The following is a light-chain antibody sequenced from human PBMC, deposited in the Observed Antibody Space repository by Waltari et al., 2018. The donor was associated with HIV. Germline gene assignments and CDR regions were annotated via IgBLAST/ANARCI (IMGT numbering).Light chain of an antibody. CDR2: RNN. Sequence: QSVLTQPPSASGTPGQRVTISCSGSSSNIGSNYGYWYQQLPGTAPKLLIYRNNRRPSGVPDRCAGSKSGTSASLAISGLRSEDEADYYCAAWDDSLSGYVFGTGTKVTVL. V-gene: IGLV1-47*01. J-gene: IGLJ1*01. CDR3: AAWDDSLSGYV. CDR1: SSNIGSNY.